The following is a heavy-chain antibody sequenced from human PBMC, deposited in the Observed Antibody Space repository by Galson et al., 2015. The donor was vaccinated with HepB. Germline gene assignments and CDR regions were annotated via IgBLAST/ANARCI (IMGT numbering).Heavy chain of an antibody. D-gene: IGHD2-8*01. Sequence: SLRLSCAASGATVGAFSMSWVRQGSGKGLEWVSSLSRGNLAYYADSVKGRFTISRDNAKNSLYLQMNSLRAEDTAVYYCATRDCTNGVCPFGNWGQGTRVTVSS. CDR1: GATVGAFS. V-gene: IGHV3-69-1*01. CDR3: ATRDCTNGVCPFGN. CDR2: LSRGNLA. J-gene: IGHJ4*02.